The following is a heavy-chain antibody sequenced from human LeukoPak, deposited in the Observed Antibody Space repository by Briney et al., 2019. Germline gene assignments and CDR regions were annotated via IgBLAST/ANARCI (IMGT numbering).Heavy chain of an antibody. CDR1: GGSISSYY. J-gene: IGHJ4*02. Sequence: SETLSLTCTVSGGSISSYYWSWIRQPPGKGLEWIGYIYYSGSTNYNPSLESRVTISVDTSNNQFSLKLSSVTAADTAVYYARRDTSGWLPDYWGQGTLVTVSS. CDR3: RRDTSGWLPDY. D-gene: IGHD6-19*01. V-gene: IGHV4-59*08. CDR2: IYYSGST.